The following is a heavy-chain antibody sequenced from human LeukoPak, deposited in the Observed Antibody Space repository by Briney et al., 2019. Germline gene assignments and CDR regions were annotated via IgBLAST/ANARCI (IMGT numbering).Heavy chain of an antibody. V-gene: IGHV4-39*07. CDR3: ARDGRAGSLFAY. CDR2: IYYTGST. J-gene: IGHJ4*02. CDR1: GGSISSNTYY. D-gene: IGHD6-19*01. Sequence: SETLSLTCTVSGGSISSNTYYWGWIRQPPGKGLEWIGNIYYTGSTYYNPSLKSRVTISVDTSKNQFSLRLSSVTAADTAIYYCARDGRAGSLFAYWGQGTLVTVSS.